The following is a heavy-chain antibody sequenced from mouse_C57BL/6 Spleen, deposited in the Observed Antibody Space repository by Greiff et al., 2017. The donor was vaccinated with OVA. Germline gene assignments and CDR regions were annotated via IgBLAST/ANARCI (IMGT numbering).Heavy chain of an antibody. CDR2: IDPSDSDT. V-gene: IGHV1-52*01. CDR3: ARGGAGFAY. J-gene: IGHJ3*01. CDR1: GYTFTSYW. Sequence: QVQLQQPGAELVRPGSSVKLSCKASGYTFTSYWMHWVKQRPIQGLEWIGNIDPSDSDTHYNQKFKDKATLTVDKSSSTAYMQLSSLTSEDSAVYYCARGGAGFAYWGQGTLVTVSA.